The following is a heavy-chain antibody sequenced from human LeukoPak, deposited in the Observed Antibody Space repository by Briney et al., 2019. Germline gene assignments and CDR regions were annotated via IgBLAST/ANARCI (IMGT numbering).Heavy chain of an antibody. D-gene: IGHD6-13*01. CDR3: ALTASSSWYSCFDY. Sequence: GASVKVSCKASGGTFSSYAISWVRQAPGQGLEWMGRIIPIFGTANYAQKFQGRVTITADKSTSTAYMELSSLRSEDTAVYYCALTASSSWYSCFDYWGQGTLVTVSS. CDR1: GGTFSSYA. CDR2: IIPIFGTA. J-gene: IGHJ4*02. V-gene: IGHV1-69*06.